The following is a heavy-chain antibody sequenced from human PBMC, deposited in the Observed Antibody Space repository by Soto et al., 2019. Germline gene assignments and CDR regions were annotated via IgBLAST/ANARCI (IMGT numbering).Heavy chain of an antibody. J-gene: IGHJ6*02. D-gene: IGHD3-9*01. CDR2: IWYDGSNK. Sequence: PGGSLRLSCAASGFTSSSYGMHWVRQAPGKGLEWVAVIWYDGSNKYYADSVKGRFTISRDNSKNTLYLQMNSLRAEDTAVYYCARDEDNYDILTGSQYGMDVWGEGTTGTV. CDR3: ARDEDNYDILTGSQYGMDV. V-gene: IGHV3-33*01. CDR1: GFTSSSYG.